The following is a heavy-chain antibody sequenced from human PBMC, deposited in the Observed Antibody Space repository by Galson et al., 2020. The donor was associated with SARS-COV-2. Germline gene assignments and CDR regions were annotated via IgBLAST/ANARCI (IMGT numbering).Heavy chain of an antibody. V-gene: IGHV3-53*05. CDR1: GFSVSSHY. CDR2: LHSGRGT. J-gene: IGHJ3*02. Sequence: GGSLRLTCAASGFSVSSHYMSWVRQAPGKGLEWVSDLHSGRGTYYADSVKGRLTISRDNSKNTLYLHLNSLRADDTAVYYCARDLLNAFVIWGQGTMVSVSS. CDR3: ARDLLNAFVI.